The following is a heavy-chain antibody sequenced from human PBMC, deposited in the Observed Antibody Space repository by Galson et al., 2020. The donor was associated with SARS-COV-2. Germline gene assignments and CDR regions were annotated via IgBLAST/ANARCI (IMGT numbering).Heavy chain of an antibody. D-gene: IGHD6-19*01. J-gene: IGHJ4*02. CDR2: IYCSGST. CDR3: ASVPPGSSGWLSYFDY. CDR1: GGSISSGGYY. V-gene: IGHV4-31*03. Sequence: SQTLTLTCTVSGGSISSGGYYWSWIRQPPGKGLEWLGYIYCSGSTYYNPSLKSRISISVDTSKNRFSLKLTSVSAADTAVYYCASVPPGSSGWLSYFDYWGQGTLVTVSS.